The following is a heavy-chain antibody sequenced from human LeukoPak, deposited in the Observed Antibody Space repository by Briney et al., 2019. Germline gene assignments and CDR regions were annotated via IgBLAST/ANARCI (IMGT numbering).Heavy chain of an antibody. V-gene: IGHV3-30*02. CDR2: IRYDGSNK. D-gene: IGHD2-15*01. CDR3: AKDAPYCSGGSCYSVFDY. CDR1: GFTFSSYG. J-gene: IGHJ4*02. Sequence: GGSLRLSCAAPGFTFSSYGMHWVRQAPGKGLEWVAFIRYDGSNKYYADSVKGRFTISRDNSKNTLYLQMNSLRAEDTAVYYCAKDAPYCSGGSCYSVFDYWGQGTLVTVSS.